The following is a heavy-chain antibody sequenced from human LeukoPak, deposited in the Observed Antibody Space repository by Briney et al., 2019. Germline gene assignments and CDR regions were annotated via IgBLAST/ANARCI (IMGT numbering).Heavy chain of an antibody. CDR3: ARGPYSYDSSGAFDI. J-gene: IGHJ3*02. Sequence: SETLSLTCTVSGGSISTYYWSWIRQPPGKGLEWIGYIYYTGSTNYNPSLKSRVTISVDTSKNQFSLKLSSVTAADTAVYFCARGPYSYDSSGAFDIWGQGTMVTVSS. V-gene: IGHV4-59*08. CDR2: IYYTGST. CDR1: GGSISTYY. D-gene: IGHD3-22*01.